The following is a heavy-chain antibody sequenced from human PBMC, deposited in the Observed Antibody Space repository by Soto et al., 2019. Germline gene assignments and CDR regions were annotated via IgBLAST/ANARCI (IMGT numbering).Heavy chain of an antibody. CDR2: ISSSSSTI. D-gene: IGHD6-19*01. Sequence: GGSLRLSCAASGFTFSSYSMNWVRQAPGKGLEWVSYISSSSSTIYYADSVKGRFTISRDNAKNSLYLQMNSLRAEDTAVYYCARLAGWHIDYWGQGTLVTVSS. J-gene: IGHJ4*02. V-gene: IGHV3-48*01. CDR1: GFTFSSYS. CDR3: ARLAGWHIDY.